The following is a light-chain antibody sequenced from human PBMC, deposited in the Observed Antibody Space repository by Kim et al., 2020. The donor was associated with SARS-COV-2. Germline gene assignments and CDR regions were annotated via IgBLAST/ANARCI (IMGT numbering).Light chain of an antibody. CDR1: QSVARN. Sequence: EIVMTQSPATLSVSPGEGATLSCRASQSVARNLAWYQQKPGQAPRLLISDASTRATGIPARFSGSGSGTEFTLTITSLQSVDFAVYYCQQYISWPPTFGGGTKVDIK. CDR3: QQYISWPPT. J-gene: IGKJ4*01. V-gene: IGKV3D-15*01. CDR2: DAS.